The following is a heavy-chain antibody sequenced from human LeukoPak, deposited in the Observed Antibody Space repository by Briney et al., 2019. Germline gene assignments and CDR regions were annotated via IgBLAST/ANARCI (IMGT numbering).Heavy chain of an antibody. CDR3: ARDRAAAMEYYYMDV. D-gene: IGHD2-2*01. V-gene: IGHV3-23*01. CDR1: GFTFSSYA. Sequence: GGSLRLSCAASGFTFSSYAMSWVRQAPGKGLEWVSAISGSGGSTYYADSVKGRFTISRDNSKNTLYLQINSLRAEDTAVYYCARDRAAAMEYYYMDVRGKGTTVTVSS. J-gene: IGHJ6*03. CDR2: ISGSGGST.